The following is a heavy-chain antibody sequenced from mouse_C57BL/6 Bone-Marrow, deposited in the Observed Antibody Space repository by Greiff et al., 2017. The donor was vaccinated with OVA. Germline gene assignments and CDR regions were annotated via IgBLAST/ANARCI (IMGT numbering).Heavy chain of an antibody. Sequence: QVQLKQSGAELAKPGASVKLSCKASGYTFTSYWMHWVKQRPGQGLEWIGYINPSSGYTKYNQKFNDKATLTADKSPSTAYMHLSSLTYEDSAVYYCASNYRYYAMDYWGQGTSVTVSS. CDR3: ASNYRYYAMDY. V-gene: IGHV1-7*01. J-gene: IGHJ4*01. D-gene: IGHD2-1*01. CDR1: GYTFTSYW. CDR2: INPSSGYT.